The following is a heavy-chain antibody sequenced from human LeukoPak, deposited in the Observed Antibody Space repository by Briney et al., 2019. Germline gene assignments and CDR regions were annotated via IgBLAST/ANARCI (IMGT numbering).Heavy chain of an antibody. J-gene: IGHJ4*02. CDR1: GGTFSSYA. V-gene: IGHV1-69*05. D-gene: IGHD4-17*01. CDR2: IIPIFGTA. Sequence: SVKVSCKASGGTFSSYAISWVRQAPGQGLEWMGRIIPIFGTANYAQKFQGRDTITTDESTSTAYMELSSLRSEDTAVYYCARALSDYGDYIFDYWGQGTLVTVSS. CDR3: ARALSDYGDYIFDY.